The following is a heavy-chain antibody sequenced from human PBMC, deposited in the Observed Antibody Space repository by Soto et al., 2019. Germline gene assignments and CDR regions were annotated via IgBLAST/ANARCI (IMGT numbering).Heavy chain of an antibody. CDR2: IYHSGST. Sequence: SETLSLTCAVSGGSISSSNWWSWVRQPPGKGLEWIGEIYHSGSTHYNPSLKSRVTISVDKSKNQFSLKLSSVTAADTAVYYCARVGVYDILTGYAYYYYYGMDVWGQGTTVTVSS. CDR1: GGSISSSNW. V-gene: IGHV4-4*02. CDR3: ARVGVYDILTGYAYYYYYGMDV. J-gene: IGHJ6*02. D-gene: IGHD3-9*01.